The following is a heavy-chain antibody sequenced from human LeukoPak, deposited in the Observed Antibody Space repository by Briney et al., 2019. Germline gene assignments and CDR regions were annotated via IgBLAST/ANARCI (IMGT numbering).Heavy chain of an antibody. V-gene: IGHV3-30*03. D-gene: IGHD1/OR15-1a*01. CDR1: RFTFSTYS. CDR2: TSNDGRSK. J-gene: IGHJ4*02. Sequence: PGGSLRLSCAASRFTFSTYSMNWVRQAPGKGLEWVAVTSNDGRSKFYADSVKGRFTISRDDSNNMLYLQMNSLRAEDTAIYYCAGETSGVTGTTSIDYGGQGTLVTVSS. CDR3: AGETSGVTGTTSIDY.